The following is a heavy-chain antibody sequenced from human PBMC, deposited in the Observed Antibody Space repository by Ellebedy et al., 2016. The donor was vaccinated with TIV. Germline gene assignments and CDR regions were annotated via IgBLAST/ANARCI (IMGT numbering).Heavy chain of an antibody. V-gene: IGHV3-21*01. CDR1: GFTFSSYA. J-gene: IGHJ4*02. Sequence: GGSLRLSCAASGFTFSSYAMSWVRQAPGKGLEWVSAISSGSDYIYYADSVKGRFTISRENAKNSLYLQMNSLRAEDTALYYCARDIIPGATRGSFDYWGQGSLVTVSS. CDR3: ARDIIPGATRGSFDY. D-gene: IGHD1-26*01. CDR2: ISSGSDYI.